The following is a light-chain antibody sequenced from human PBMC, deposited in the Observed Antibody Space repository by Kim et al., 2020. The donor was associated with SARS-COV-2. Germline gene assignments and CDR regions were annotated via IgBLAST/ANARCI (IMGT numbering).Light chain of an antibody. Sequence: DVQMTQSPSTLSASLEDTVTITCRASQRIGNWLAWYQQKPGKAPNLLIYKTSILETGVPSRFTGSGSGTEFTLTISRLQPDDFATYYCQQYNIYPLTFGGGTKLEI. CDR3: QQYNIYPLT. CDR1: QRIGNW. J-gene: IGKJ4*01. V-gene: IGKV1-5*03. CDR2: KTS.